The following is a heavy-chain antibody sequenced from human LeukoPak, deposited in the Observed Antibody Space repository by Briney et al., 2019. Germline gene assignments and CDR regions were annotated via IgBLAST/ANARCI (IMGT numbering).Heavy chain of an antibody. Sequence: GGSLRLSCAASGFTFSSYAMSWVSQAPGKGLEWVSAISGSGGSTYYADSAKGRFTISRDNSKNTLYLQMNSLRAEDTAVYCCAKDRSVGEVAAADPGWYFDLWGRGTLVTVSS. CDR1: GFTFSSYA. CDR3: AKDRSVGEVAAADPGWYFDL. V-gene: IGHV3-23*01. J-gene: IGHJ2*01. CDR2: ISGSGGST. D-gene: IGHD6-13*01.